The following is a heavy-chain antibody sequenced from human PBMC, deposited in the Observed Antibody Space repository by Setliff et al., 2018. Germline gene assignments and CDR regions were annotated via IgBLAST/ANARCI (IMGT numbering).Heavy chain of an antibody. CDR2: TIPMFGTT. V-gene: IGHV1-69*05. D-gene: IGHD3-22*01. CDR3: VREGVDSRSSTDYRYYMDV. J-gene: IGHJ6*03. CDR1: GGTFSSYG. Sequence: SVKASCKASGGTFSSYGISWVRQAPGQGLEWMGGTIPMFGTTSYARQFQGRVTIITDESTSTAYMQLSSLGSEDTAVYYCVREGVDSRSSTDYRYYMDVWGKGTTVTVSS.